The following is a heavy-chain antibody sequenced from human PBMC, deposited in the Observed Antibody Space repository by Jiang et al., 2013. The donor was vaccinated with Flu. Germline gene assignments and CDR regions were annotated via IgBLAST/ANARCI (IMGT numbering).Heavy chain of an antibody. Sequence: VQLLESGGGVVQPGRSLRLSCVASGFTFNNYGMHWVRQAPGRGLEWVAIIWYNGSNKFYADSVKGRFTISRDNSKNTLYLQMNSLRAEDTAVYYCARDGAFDSGTYFQTYWGQGTLVTVSS. CDR1: GFTFNNYG. V-gene: IGHV3-33*01. CDR2: IWYNGSNK. D-gene: IGHD3-10*01. CDR3: ARDGAFDSGTYFQTY. J-gene: IGHJ4*02.